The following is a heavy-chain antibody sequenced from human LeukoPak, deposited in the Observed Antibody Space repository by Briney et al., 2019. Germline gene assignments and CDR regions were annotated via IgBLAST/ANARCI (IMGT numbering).Heavy chain of an antibody. J-gene: IGHJ5*02. CDR2: ISSSSSYI. Sequence: GGSLTLSCAASGFTFSSYSMNWVRQAPGKGLEWVSSISSSSSYIYYADSVKGRFTISRDNAKNSLYLQMNSLRAEDTAVYYCARDPPMVRGVTAWGQGTLVTVSS. V-gene: IGHV3-21*01. D-gene: IGHD3-10*01. CDR1: GFTFSSYS. CDR3: ARDPPMVRGVTA.